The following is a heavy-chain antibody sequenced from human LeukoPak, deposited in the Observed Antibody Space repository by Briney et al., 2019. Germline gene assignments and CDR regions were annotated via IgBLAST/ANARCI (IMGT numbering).Heavy chain of an antibody. CDR3: AHRLGHHGAAAGTPPVLFDY. CDR2: IYWDDDK. CDR1: GFSLSTSGVG. J-gene: IGHJ4*02. D-gene: IGHD6-13*01. V-gene: IGHV2-5*02. Sequence: ESGPTLVNPTQTLTLTCTFSGFSLSTSGVGVGWIRQPPGKALEWLALIYWDDDKRYSPSLKSRRTITKDTSKNQVVLTMTNMDPVDTATYYCAHRLGHHGAAAGTPPVLFDYWGQGTLVTVSS.